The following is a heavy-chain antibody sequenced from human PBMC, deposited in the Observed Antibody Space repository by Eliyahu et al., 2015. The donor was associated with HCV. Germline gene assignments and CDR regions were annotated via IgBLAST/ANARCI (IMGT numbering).Heavy chain of an antibody. CDR3: ARGGGAFCGGDCHRNLDF. D-gene: IGHD2-21*02. V-gene: IGHV3-66*01. CDR2: IYVGGDT. J-gene: IGHJ4*02. CDR1: GFSVGSNY. Sequence: EVQLVESGGDLVLPGGSLRLSCAVSGFSVGSNYMSWVRQAPGKGVEWVSVIYVGGDTYYADSVKGRFTISRDISRNTISLQMNGLRAEDTAVYYCARGGGAFCGGDCHRNLDFWGQGTLVTVSS.